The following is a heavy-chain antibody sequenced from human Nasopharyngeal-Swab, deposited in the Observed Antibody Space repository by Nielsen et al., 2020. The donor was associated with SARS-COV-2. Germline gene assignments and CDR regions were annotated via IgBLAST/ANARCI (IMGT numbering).Heavy chain of an antibody. CDR2: INTNTGNP. CDR1: GGMIIKYG. D-gene: IGHD1-26*01. Sequence: REYWMDCGGMIIKYGMNWVGQAHGEGVEWMGWINTNTGNPTYDQGFTGRFVFSLDTSVSTAYLQISSLKAEDTAVYYCARPGWEPYTYYYYGMDVWGQGTTVTVSS. CDR3: ARPGWEPYTYYYYGMDV. J-gene: IGHJ6*02. V-gene: IGHV7-4-1*02.